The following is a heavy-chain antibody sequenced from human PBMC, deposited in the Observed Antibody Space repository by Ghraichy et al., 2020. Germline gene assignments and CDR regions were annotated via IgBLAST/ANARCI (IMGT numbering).Heavy chain of an antibody. J-gene: IGHJ3*02. Sequence: GESLNISCAASGFTFSSYSMSWVRQAPGKGLEWVATIKKDGSDKYYVGSVKGRFTISRDNAKNSLYLLMNSLRAEDTAVYYCARDKFHFTDNGPYGNDAFDIWGQGTVVTVSS. V-gene: IGHV3-7*01. D-gene: IGHD1-14*01. CDR1: GFTFSSYS. CDR3: ARDKFHFTDNGPYGNDAFDI. CDR2: IKKDGSDK.